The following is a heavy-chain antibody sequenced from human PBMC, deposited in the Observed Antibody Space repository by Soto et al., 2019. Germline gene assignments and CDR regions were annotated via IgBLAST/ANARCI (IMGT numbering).Heavy chain of an antibody. CDR3: ARRAETNGWNGFGADKYYFDF. D-gene: IGHD1-1*01. V-gene: IGHV1-8*01. J-gene: IGHJ4*02. Sequence: QVQLVQSGAEVRKPGASVKVSCEASGYTFTSYDIYWVRQATGQGLEWMGWMNPSTGNSGYAQKFQGRVTMTSDTSKRTANMELSSLRSEDTAVYYCARRAETNGWNGFGADKYYFDFWGQGTLVTVSS. CDR2: MNPSTGNS. CDR1: GYTFTSYD.